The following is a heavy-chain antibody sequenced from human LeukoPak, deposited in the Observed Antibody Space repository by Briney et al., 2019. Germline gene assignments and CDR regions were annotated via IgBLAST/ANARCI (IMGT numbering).Heavy chain of an antibody. CDR2: ISGSGGST. CDR1: GGSFSGYY. V-gene: IGHV3-23*01. D-gene: IGHD6-19*01. Sequence: ETLSLTCAVYGGSFSGYYWSWIRQPPGKGLEWVSAISGSGGSTYYADSVKGRFTISRDNSKNTLYLQMNSLRAEDTAVYYCAKVPRVAAVAATGDYWGQGTLVTVSS. J-gene: IGHJ4*02. CDR3: AKVPRVAAVAATGDY.